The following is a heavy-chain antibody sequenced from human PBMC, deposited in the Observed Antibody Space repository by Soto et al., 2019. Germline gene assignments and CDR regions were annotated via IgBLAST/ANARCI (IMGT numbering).Heavy chain of an antibody. CDR2: INQSGST. CDR3: ATSILYCSGGSCYSGWFDP. V-gene: IGHV4-34*01. J-gene: IGHJ5*02. CDR1: GGSFGGYY. Sequence: PPATLSLTCAVYGGSFGGYYWSWIRQPPGKRLEWIGEINQSGSTNYNPSLKSRVTISVDTSKNQFSLTLSSVTAADTAIYYCATSILYCSGGSCYSGWFDPWGQGTLVTVSS. D-gene: IGHD2-15*01.